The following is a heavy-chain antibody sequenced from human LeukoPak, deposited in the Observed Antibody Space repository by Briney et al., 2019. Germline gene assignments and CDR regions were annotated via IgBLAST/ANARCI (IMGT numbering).Heavy chain of an antibody. CDR1: GGSISSYY. CDR2: IYSGGST. D-gene: IGHD4-23*01. J-gene: IGHJ4*02. Sequence: ETLSLTCTVSGGSISSYYWSWVRQAPGKGLEWVSVIYSGGSTYYADSVKGRFTISRDNSKNTLYLQMNSLRAEDTAVYYCAREGSGGNSELVYWGQGTLVTVSS. CDR3: AREGSGGNSELVY. V-gene: IGHV3-66*01.